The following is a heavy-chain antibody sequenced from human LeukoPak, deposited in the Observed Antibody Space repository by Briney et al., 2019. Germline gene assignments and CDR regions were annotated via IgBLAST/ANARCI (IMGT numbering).Heavy chain of an antibody. CDR1: GFTFSSYG. J-gene: IGHJ4*02. D-gene: IGHD3-22*01. CDR3: AKDRGYYYDSSGYLSLGY. CDR2: ISYDGSNK. V-gene: IGHV3-30*18. Sequence: GRSLRLSCAASGFTFSSYGMHWVRQAPGKGLEWVAVISYDGSNKYYADSVKGRFTISRDNSKNTLYLQMNSLRAEDTAVYYCAKDRGYYYDSSGYLSLGYWGQGTLVTVSS.